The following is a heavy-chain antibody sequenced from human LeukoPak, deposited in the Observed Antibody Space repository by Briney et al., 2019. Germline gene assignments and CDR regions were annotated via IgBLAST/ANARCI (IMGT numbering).Heavy chain of an antibody. CDR1: GMMFSSYE. CDR3: ASAMMGFDSSGYYTAAYFEH. V-gene: IGHV3-48*03. CDR2: ISSSGNTR. J-gene: IGHJ4*02. Sequence: PGGSLRLSCSASGMMFSSYEMYWVRQAPGKGLEWVSDISSSGNTRNYADSVKGRFTISRDNAKKTLHLQMNSLRGDGTAIYYCASAMMGFDSSGYYTAAYFEHWGQGTRVTVSS. D-gene: IGHD3-22*01.